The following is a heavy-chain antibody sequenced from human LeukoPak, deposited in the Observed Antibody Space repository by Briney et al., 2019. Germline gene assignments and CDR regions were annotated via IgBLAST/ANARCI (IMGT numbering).Heavy chain of an antibody. CDR2: IYPGDSDT. Sequence: GESLKISCKESGYSFTNNWIGWVRQMPGKGLEWMGIIYPGDSDTRYSPSFQGHVTISADKSINTAYLQWSSLKASDTAMYYCARLEGIASRMDVWGQGTTVAVSS. V-gene: IGHV5-51*01. CDR3: ARLEGIASRMDV. D-gene: IGHD6-6*01. J-gene: IGHJ6*02. CDR1: GYSFTNNW.